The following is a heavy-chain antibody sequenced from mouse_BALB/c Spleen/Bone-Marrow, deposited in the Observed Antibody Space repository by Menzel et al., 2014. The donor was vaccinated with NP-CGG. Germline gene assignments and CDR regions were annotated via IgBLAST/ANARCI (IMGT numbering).Heavy chain of an antibody. Sequence: EVHLVESGPRLVKPSQPLSLTCSVTGDSITSSYWNWIRKFPGNKLEYMGYISYSGNAYYNPSLKSRISLTRDTSRNQYYLQLNSVTTEDTATYFCARGNGYHFDYWGQGTTLTVSS. CDR3: ARGNGYHFDY. J-gene: IGHJ2*01. CDR1: GDSITSSY. CDR2: ISYSGNA. D-gene: IGHD1-2*01. V-gene: IGHV3-8*02.